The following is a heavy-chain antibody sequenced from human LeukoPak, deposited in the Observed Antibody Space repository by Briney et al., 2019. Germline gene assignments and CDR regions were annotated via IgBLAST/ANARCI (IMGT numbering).Heavy chain of an antibody. CDR2: ISSSSSYI. Sequence: GGSLRLSCAASGFTFSSYDMNWVRQAPGKGLEWVSSISSSSSYIYYADSVKGRFTISRDNAKNSLHLQMNSLRAEDTAVYYCARRLTQYDCFDPWGQGILVTVSS. D-gene: IGHD2-2*01. CDR1: GFTFSSYD. CDR3: ARRLTQYDCFDP. J-gene: IGHJ5*02. V-gene: IGHV3-21*01.